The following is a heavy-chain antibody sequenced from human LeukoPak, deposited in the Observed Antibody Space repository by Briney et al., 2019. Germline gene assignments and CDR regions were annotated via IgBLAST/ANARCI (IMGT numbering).Heavy chain of an antibody. Sequence: ASVTVSCKASGGTFSSYAISWVRQAPGQGLEWMGGIIPIFGTANYAQKFQGRVTITADESTSTAYMELSSLRSEDTAVYYCASSYCTNGVCYDWFDPWGQGTLVTVSS. J-gene: IGHJ5*02. CDR3: ASSYCTNGVCYDWFDP. CDR2: IIPIFGTA. V-gene: IGHV1-69*13. CDR1: GGTFSSYA. D-gene: IGHD2-8*01.